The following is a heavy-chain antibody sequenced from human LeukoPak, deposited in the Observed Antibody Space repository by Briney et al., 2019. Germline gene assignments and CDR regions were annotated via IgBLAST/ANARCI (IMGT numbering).Heavy chain of an antibody. V-gene: IGHV1-69*04. Sequence: GASVKVSCKASGGTFSSYTISWVRQAPGQGLEWMGRIIPILGIAIYAQKFQGRVTITADKSTSTAYMELSSLRSEDTAVYYCARDSSGLYYFDYWGQGTLVTVSS. D-gene: IGHD6-19*01. CDR2: IIPILGIA. J-gene: IGHJ4*02. CDR3: ARDSSGLYYFDY. CDR1: GGTFSSYT.